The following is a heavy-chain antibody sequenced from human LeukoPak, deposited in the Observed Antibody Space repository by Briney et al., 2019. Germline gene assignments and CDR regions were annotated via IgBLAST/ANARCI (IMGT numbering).Heavy chain of an antibody. J-gene: IGHJ4*02. Sequence: GGSLRLSCAASGFTFSSYGMHWVRQAPGKGLEWVAVMSYDGSNKYYADSVKGRFTISRDNSKNTLYLQMNSLRAEDTAVYYCAKIAAAGDDFDYWGQGTLVTVSS. D-gene: IGHD6-13*01. CDR3: AKIAAAGDDFDY. CDR2: MSYDGSNK. V-gene: IGHV3-30*18. CDR1: GFTFSSYG.